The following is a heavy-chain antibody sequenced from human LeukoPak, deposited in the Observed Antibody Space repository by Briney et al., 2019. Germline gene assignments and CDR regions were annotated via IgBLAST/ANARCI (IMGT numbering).Heavy chain of an antibody. V-gene: IGHV1-18*01. CDR3: ARDGNESGSGTIYSIGMDV. CDR2: ITTYKGNM. J-gene: IGHJ6*02. Sequence: ASVKVSCKASGYIFSSHGISWVRQAPGEGLEWMGWITTYKGNMAYAPKFQGRVTMTTDTSTSTAYMELRSLRSDDTAVYYCARDGNESGSGTIYSIGMDVWGHGTTVTVSS. CDR1: GYIFSSHG. D-gene: IGHD3-10*01.